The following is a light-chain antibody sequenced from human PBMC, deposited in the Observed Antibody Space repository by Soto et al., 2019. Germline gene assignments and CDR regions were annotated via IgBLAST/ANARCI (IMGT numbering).Light chain of an antibody. CDR1: QSLNSFY. CDR3: QQYDISHLA. CDR2: GSS. Sequence: EIVLTKSPGTLSLSLGERATLSCRASQSLNSFYLAWYQQKPGQAPRLLIYGSSNRTTGIPDRLSGSGSATDLTLTISRLDAEYVEVYYCQQYDISHLAFEQRKKVE. J-gene: IGKJ1*01. V-gene: IGKV3-20*01.